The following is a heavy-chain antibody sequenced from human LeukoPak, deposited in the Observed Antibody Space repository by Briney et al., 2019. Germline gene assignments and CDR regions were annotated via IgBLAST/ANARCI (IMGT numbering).Heavy chain of an antibody. CDR1: GFTVSSYY. V-gene: IGHV3-66*04. Sequence: GGSLRLSCAASGFTVSSYYMSWVRQAPGKGLEWVSVIYSGGITYYADSVKGTFTISRDTSTNTLYLELNSLRAEDTAVYYCARLGVQSAGKYYFDYWGQGALVTVSS. J-gene: IGHJ4*02. CDR2: IYSGGIT. CDR3: ARLGVQSAGKYYFDY. D-gene: IGHD2-8*01.